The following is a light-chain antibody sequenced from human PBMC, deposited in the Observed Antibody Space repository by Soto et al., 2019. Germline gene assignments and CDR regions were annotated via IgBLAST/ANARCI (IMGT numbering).Light chain of an antibody. CDR1: QSVSSN. V-gene: IGKV3-15*01. J-gene: IGKJ5*01. CDR3: QQYNNWPFS. CDR2: GAS. Sequence: EIILTQSARTLALSPGEGATLSCRASQSVSSNLAWYQQKPGQAPRLLIYGASTRATGVPARFSGTGSETDFTLTISCLQSEDSAVYFCQQYNNWPFSFGQGTRLEIK.